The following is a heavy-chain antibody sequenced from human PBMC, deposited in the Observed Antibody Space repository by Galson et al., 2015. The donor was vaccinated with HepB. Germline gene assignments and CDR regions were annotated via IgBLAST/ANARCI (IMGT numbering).Heavy chain of an antibody. CDR1: GVSITSGQYY. D-gene: IGHD5-12*01. CDR3: AREGYTTDT. CDR2: IYHTGNT. Sequence: LSLTCTVSGVSITSGQYYWAWVRQSPGKGLEWIGSIYHTGNTYYNSSLKSRLTMSLATSTNQVSLRLTSVTAADTAIYYCAREGYTTDTWGQGTLVIVSS. J-gene: IGHJ5*02. V-gene: IGHV4-39*01.